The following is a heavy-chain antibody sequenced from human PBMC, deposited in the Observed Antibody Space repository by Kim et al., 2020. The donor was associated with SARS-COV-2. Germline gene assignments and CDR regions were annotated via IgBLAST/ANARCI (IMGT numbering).Heavy chain of an antibody. J-gene: IGHJ4*02. CDR3: ARIRAVAGTLGYFDY. V-gene: IGHV2-70*01. D-gene: IGHD6-19*01. Sequence: TSLKTRLTISKDTSKNQVVLTMTNMDPVDTATYYCARIRAVAGTLGYFDYWGQGTLVTVSS.